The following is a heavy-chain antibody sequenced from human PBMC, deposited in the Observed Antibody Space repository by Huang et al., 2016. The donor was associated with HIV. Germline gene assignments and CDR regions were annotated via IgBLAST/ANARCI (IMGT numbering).Heavy chain of an antibody. J-gene: IGHJ4*02. V-gene: IGHV4-30-4*08. D-gene: IGHD5-12*01. CDR2: LYHTGTT. CDR1: RGSISNSVYY. CDR3: ARSGYDQYTGVWY. Sequence: QVQLQESGPGLVTPSQTLSLTCTVPRGSISNSVYYWRWIRQPPGKGLEWIGYLYHTGTTYYNPSLTSGVTMSADTSNNQISLRLSSVTAADTAGDYCARSGYDQYTGVWYWGQGTLVTVSS.